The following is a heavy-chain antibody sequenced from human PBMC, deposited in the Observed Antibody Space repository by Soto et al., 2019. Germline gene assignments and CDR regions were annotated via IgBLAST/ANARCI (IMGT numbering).Heavy chain of an antibody. CDR2: IYWDDDE. CDR1: GFSLNTGGVG. CDR3: VRNWRYYGGDYYYGMDA. V-gene: IGHV2-5*02. J-gene: IGHJ6*02. Sequence: ITLKESGPTLMKPTQTLTLTCTFSGFSLNTGGVGVGWVRQPRGKAMEWLALIYWDDDERYRPSLRSRLNITKDTINNQGVLTMTNMDPEDTATYYCVRNWRYYGGDYYYGMDAWGQGTTVTVSS. D-gene: IGHD3-10*01.